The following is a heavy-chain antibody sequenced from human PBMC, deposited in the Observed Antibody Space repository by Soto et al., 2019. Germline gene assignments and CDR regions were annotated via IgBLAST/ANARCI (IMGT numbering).Heavy chain of an antibody. CDR2: ISAYNGNT. Sequence: GASVKVSCKASGDTFTSYGISWVRQAPGQGLERMGWISAYNGNTNYAQKLQGRVTMTTDTSTSTAYMELRSLRSDDTAVYYCARLVSNHYDFWSGYSFDPWGQGTLVTVSS. CDR1: GDTFTSYG. CDR3: ARLVSNHYDFWSGYSFDP. V-gene: IGHV1-18*01. J-gene: IGHJ5*02. D-gene: IGHD3-3*01.